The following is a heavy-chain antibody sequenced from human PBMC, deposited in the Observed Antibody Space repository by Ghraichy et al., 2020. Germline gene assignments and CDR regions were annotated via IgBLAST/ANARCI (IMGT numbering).Heavy chain of an antibody. J-gene: IGHJ5*01. D-gene: IGHD1-26*01. V-gene: IGHV3-74*01. CDR2: IYCDGSTT. CDR3: ARGLSGSYDS. Sequence: GGSLRLSCAASGFTFSSYWMHWVRQAPGKGLVWVSRIYCDGSTTNYADSVKGRFTISRDNAKNTLYLQINSLRANDTAVYYCARGLSGSYDSWGQGTLVVVSS. CDR1: GFTFSSYW.